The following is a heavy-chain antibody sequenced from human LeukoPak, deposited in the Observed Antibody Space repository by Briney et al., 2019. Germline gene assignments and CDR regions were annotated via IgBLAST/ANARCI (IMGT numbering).Heavy chain of an antibody. Sequence: PGGSLRLSCAASGFTFSSYAMSWIRQPPGKGLEWIGYIHYSGSTDYNPSLKSRVTISVATSKNQFSVKLSSVTAADTAVYYCAREVPPDTLRRWFDPWGQGTLVTVSS. D-gene: IGHD5-12*01. CDR3: AREVPPDTLRRWFDP. CDR2: IHYSGST. V-gene: IGHV4-59*01. CDR1: GFTFSSYA. J-gene: IGHJ5*02.